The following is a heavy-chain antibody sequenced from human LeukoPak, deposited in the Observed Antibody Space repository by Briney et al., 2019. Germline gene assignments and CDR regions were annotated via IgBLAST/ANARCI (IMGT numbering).Heavy chain of an antibody. V-gene: IGHV4-39*01. J-gene: IGHJ6*03. CDR2: IYYRGST. CDR1: GGSISSSSDY. D-gene: IGHD6-19*01. Sequence: SETLSLTCTVSGGSISSSSDYWGWIRQPPGKGLEWIGSIYYRGSTYYNPSLKSRVTISVDTSKNQFSLKLSSVTAADTAVYFCASRAVAGNYYYMDVWGKGTTVTISS. CDR3: ASRAVAGNYYYMDV.